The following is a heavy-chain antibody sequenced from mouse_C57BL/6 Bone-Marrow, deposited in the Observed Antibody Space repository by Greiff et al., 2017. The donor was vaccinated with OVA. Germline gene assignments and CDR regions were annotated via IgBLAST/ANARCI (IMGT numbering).Heavy chain of an antibody. V-gene: IGHV14-4*01. J-gene: IGHJ2*01. CDR2: IDPENGDT. CDR1: GFNIKDDY. CDR3: TRQQRVDY. Sequence: VQLKQSGAELVRPGASVKLSCTASGFNIKDDYMHWVKQRPEQGLEWIGWIDPENGDTEYASKFQGKATITADTSSNTAYLQLSSLTSEDTAVYYCTRQQRVDYWGQGTTLTVSS. D-gene: IGHD3-2*01.